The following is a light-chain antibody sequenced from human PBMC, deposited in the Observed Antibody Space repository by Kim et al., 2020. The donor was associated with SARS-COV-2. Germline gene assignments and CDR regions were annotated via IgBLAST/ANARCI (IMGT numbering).Light chain of an antibody. CDR3: QAWDSRTVV. V-gene: IGLV3-1*01. J-gene: IGLJ2*01. CDR2: QDS. Sequence: SYELTQPPSVSVSPGQTASITFSGDKLGDKYSCWYQQKPGQSHVLVIYQDSNRPSGIPERFSGSNSGNTATLTISGTQAMDEADYYCQAWDSRTVVFGGGTQLTVL. CDR1: KLGDKY.